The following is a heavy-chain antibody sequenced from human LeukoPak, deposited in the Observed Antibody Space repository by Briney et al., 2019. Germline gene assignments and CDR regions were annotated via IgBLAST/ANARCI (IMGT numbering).Heavy chain of an antibody. D-gene: IGHD6-13*01. CDR3: ARDNKRVGITAAGTFGMDV. V-gene: IGHV3-30*14. CDR1: GFTFSSYA. Sequence: GGSLRLSCAASGFTFSSYAMHWVRQAPGKGLEWVAVISYDGSNKYYADSVKGRFTISRHNSKNTLYLQMNSLRAEDTAVYYCARDNKRVGITAAGTFGMDVWGQGTTVTVSS. J-gene: IGHJ6*02. CDR2: ISYDGSNK.